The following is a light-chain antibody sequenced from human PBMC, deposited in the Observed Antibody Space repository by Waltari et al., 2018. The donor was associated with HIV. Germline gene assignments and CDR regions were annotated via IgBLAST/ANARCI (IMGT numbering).Light chain of an antibody. J-gene: IGKJ4*01. CDR2: WAS. V-gene: IGKV4-1*01. Sequence: DIVRTQSPDSLAVSLGERATINCKSSQSVFYNSNKKNYFAWYQQKPGQPPKMIIYWASNRESGVPDRFSGSGSGTDFTLTISSLQAEDVAVYYCQQYYSTPLTFGGGTKVEIK. CDR3: QQYYSTPLT. CDR1: QSVFYNSNKKNY.